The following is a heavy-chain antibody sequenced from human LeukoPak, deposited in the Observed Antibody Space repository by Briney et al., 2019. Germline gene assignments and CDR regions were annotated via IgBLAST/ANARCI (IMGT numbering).Heavy chain of an antibody. CDR1: GGSISSYY. Sequence: SETLTLTCTVSGGSISSYYWSWIRQPPGKGLEWIGYIYYSGSTNYNPSLKSRVTISVDTSKNQFSLKLSSVTAADTAVYYCARDGTSLDIWGQGTMVTVSS. CDR3: ARDGTSLDI. D-gene: IGHD1-1*01. CDR2: IYYSGST. V-gene: IGHV4-59*01. J-gene: IGHJ3*02.